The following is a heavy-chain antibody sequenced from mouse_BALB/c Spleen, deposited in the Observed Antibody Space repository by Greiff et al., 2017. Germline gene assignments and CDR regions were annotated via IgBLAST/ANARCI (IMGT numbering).Heavy chain of an antibody. CDR3: ARSITTVVAPGY. Sequence: EVQGVESGGGLVQPGGSRKLSCAASGFTFSSFGMHWVRQAPEKGLEWVAYISSGSSTIYYADTVKGRFTISRDNPKNTLFLQMTSLRSEDTAMYYCARSITTVVAPGYWGQGTTLTVSS. D-gene: IGHD1-1*01. CDR1: GFTFSSFG. J-gene: IGHJ2*01. V-gene: IGHV5-17*02. CDR2: ISSGSSTI.